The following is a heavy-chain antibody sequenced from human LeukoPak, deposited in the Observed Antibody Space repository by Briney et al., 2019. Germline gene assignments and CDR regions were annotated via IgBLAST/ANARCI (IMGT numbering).Heavy chain of an antibody. D-gene: IGHD3-22*01. V-gene: IGHV3-23*01. Sequence: GGSLRLSCAASGFTFSSYAMSWVRQAPGKGLEWVSAISGSGGSTYYADSVKGRFTISRDNSKNTLYLQMNSLRAEGTAVYYCAKSEGIRDYYDSSGYYYDYWGQGTLVTVSS. J-gene: IGHJ4*02. CDR2: ISGSGGST. CDR1: GFTFSSYA. CDR3: AKSEGIRDYYDSSGYYYDY.